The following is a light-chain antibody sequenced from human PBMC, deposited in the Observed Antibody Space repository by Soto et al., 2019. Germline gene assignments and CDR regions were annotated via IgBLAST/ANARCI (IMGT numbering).Light chain of an antibody. CDR3: SSNAGSNTFV. CDR2: EVT. CDR1: SSDVGGYNY. J-gene: IGLJ1*01. Sequence: QSALTQPPSASGSPGQSVTISCTGTSSDVGGYNYVSWYQQYPGKAPKLMIYEVTKRPSGVPDRFSGSKSGNTASLTVSGLQAEVDADYSRSSNAGSNTFVFGTGTKLPVL. V-gene: IGLV2-8*01.